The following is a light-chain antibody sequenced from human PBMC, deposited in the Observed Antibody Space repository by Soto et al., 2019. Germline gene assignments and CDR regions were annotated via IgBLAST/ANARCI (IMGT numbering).Light chain of an antibody. CDR1: QSVSSS. CDR2: DAS. J-gene: IGKJ3*01. Sequence: EIVLTQSPATLSLSPGERATLSCRAGQSVSSSLAWYQQKPGQAPRLLIYDASNRATGIPARFSGSGSGTDFTLTITRLEPEDFAVYYCQQYGSSLFTFGPGTKVDIK. CDR3: QQYGSSLFT. V-gene: IGKV3-20*01.